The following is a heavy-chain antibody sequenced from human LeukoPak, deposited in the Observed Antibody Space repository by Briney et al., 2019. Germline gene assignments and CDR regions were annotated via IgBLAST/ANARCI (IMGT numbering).Heavy chain of an antibody. CDR3: ARGRSQRANDY. D-gene: IGHD2-2*01. CDR2: INHSGST. CDR1: GGSFSGYY. J-gene: IGHJ4*02. V-gene: IGHV4-34*01. Sequence: SETLSLTCAVYGGSFSGYYWSWIRQPPGKGLEWIGEINHSGSTNYNPSLKSRVTISVDTSKNQFSLKLSSVTAADTAVYYCARGRSQRANDYWDQGTLVTVSS.